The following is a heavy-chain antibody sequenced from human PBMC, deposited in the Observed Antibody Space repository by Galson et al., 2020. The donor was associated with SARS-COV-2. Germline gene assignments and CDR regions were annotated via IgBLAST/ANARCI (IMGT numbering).Heavy chain of an antibody. V-gene: IGHV3-30-3*01. D-gene: IGHD5-12*01. CDR2: ISYDGSNK. CDR1: GFTFSSYA. J-gene: IGHJ4*02. CDR3: ARDLGWLRLWEGFDY. Sequence: GGSLRLSCTASGFTFSSYAMHWVRQAPGKGLAWVAVISYDGSNKYYADSVKGRFTISRDNSKNTLYLQMNSLRAEDTAVYYCARDLGWLRLWEGFDYWGQGTQVTVSS.